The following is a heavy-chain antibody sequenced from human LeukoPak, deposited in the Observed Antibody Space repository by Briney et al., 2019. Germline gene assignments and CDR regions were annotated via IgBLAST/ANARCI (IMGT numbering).Heavy chain of an antibody. V-gene: IGHV3-74*01. D-gene: IGHD1-7*01. J-gene: IGHJ4*02. CDR2: INSDGSST. CDR3: ARGGLTGTTIPYFDY. Sequence: PGGSLRLSCAATGFTFSSYWMHWARQAPGKGLVWVSRINSDGSSTSYADAVKGRFTISRDNAKNTLYLQMNSLRAEDTAVYYCARGGLTGTTIPYFDYWGRGTLVSVSS. CDR1: GFTFSSYW.